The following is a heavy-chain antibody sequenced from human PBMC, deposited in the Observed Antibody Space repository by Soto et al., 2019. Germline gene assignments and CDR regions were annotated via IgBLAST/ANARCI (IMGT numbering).Heavy chain of an antibody. CDR1: GFTFSYYS. Sequence: PGGSLRLSCAASGFTFSYYSMNWVRQAPGKGLEWVSYISDSSSTIYYADSVKGRFTISRDNAKNSLYLQMNSLRAEDTALYYCAKGRSYYYYYGVDVWGQGTTVTVSS. V-gene: IGHV3-48*01. CDR3: AKGRSYYYYYGVDV. CDR2: ISDSSSTI. J-gene: IGHJ6*02.